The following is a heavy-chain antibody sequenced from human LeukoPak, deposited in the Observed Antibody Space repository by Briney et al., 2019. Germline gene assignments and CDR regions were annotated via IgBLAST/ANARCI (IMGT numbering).Heavy chain of an antibody. V-gene: IGHV1-2*02. CDR1: GYTFTGYY. CDR3: ARDTVDSSSWYLGIDY. CDR2: NNPNSGGT. Sequence: ASVKVSCKASGYTFTGYYMHWVRQAPGQGLEWMGWNNPNSGGTNYAQKFQGRVTMTRDTSISTAYMEPSRLRSDDTAVYYCARDTVDSSSWYLGIDYWGQGTLVTVSS. J-gene: IGHJ4*02. D-gene: IGHD6-13*01.